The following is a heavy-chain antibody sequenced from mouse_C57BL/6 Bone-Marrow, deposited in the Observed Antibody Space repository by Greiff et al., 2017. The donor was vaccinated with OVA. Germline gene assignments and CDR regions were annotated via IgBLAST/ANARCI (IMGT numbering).Heavy chain of an antibody. Sequence: QVQLQQPGAELVKPGASVKMSCKASGYTFTSYWITWVKQRPGQGLEWIGDIYHGSGSTNYNEKFKSKATLTVDTSSSTAYMQLSSLTSEDSAVYYCARPYYYGSSYGDYAMDYWGQGTSVTVSS. J-gene: IGHJ4*01. D-gene: IGHD1-1*01. CDR3: ARPYYYGSSYGDYAMDY. CDR1: GYTFTSYW. V-gene: IGHV1-55*01. CDR2: IYHGSGST.